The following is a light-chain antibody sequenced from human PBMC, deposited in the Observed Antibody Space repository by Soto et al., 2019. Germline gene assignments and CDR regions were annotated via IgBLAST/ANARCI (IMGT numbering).Light chain of an antibody. CDR1: QSVSSSF. Sequence: EIVLTQSPGTLSLSPGERATLSCRASQSVSSSFLAWYQQKAGQAPRLLIYGASSRATGIPDRFSGSGSGTDFPLTISRLEPEYFAVYHCHQYDRSPWTFGQGTQVEIK. V-gene: IGKV3-20*01. CDR3: HQYDRSPWT. J-gene: IGKJ1*01. CDR2: GAS.